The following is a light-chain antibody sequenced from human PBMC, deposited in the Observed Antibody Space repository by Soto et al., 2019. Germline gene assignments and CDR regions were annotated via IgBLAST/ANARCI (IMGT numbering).Light chain of an antibody. CDR2: NTS. Sequence: IQMTQSPSSLSASVGDRVTITCRASQTINSYLHWYQHKPGKAPKLLIYNTSNLQRGVPSRFSGSGSGTEFTLTISTLQPEDFATYYCQHGGAFGPGTKVDIK. J-gene: IGKJ3*01. CDR3: QHGGA. V-gene: IGKV1-39*01. CDR1: QTINSY.